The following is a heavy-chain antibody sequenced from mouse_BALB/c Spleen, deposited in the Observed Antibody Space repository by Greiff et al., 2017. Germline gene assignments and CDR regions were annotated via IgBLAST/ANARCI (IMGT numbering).Heavy chain of an antibody. CDR2: ILPGSGST. V-gene: IGHV1-9*01. J-gene: IGHJ3*01. D-gene: IGHD1-1*01. CDR3: ARWDYYGSSYDPFAY. Sequence: QVQLKESGAELMKPGASVKISCKATGYTFSSYWIEWVKQRPGHGLEWIGEILPGSGSTNYNEKFKGKATFTADTSSNTAYMQLSSLTSEDSAVYYCARWDYYGSSYDPFAYWGQGTLVTVSA. CDR1: GYTFSSYW.